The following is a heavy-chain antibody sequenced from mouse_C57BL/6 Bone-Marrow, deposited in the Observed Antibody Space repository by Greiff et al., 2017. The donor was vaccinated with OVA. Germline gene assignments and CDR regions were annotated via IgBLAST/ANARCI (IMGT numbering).Heavy chain of an antibody. V-gene: IGHV5-4*01. D-gene: IGHD2-4*01. CDR2: ISDGGSYT. Sequence: DVQLVESGGGLVKPGGSLKLSCAASGFTFSSYAMSWVRQTPEKRLEWVATISDGGSYTYYPDNVKGRFTISRDNAKNNLYLQMSHLKSEDTAMYYCVYDYAAWFAYWGQGTLVTVSA. CDR3: VYDYAAWFAY. CDR1: GFTFSSYA. J-gene: IGHJ3*01.